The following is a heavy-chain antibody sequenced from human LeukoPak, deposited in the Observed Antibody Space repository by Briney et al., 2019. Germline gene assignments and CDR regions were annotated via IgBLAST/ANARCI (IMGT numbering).Heavy chain of an antibody. V-gene: IGHV3-30*04. Sequence: PGRSLRLSCAASGGFTFHTYSMHWVRQAPGKGLEWVAVISFDGSDKYYTDSVNGRFTVSRDNSKGTLYLQMTSLRVDDTAVYYCAIDSSEYCNSTSCYAISGMDAWGQGTTVTVSS. CDR2: ISFDGSDK. CDR1: GGFTFHTYS. CDR3: AIDSSEYCNSTSCYAISGMDA. D-gene: IGHD2-2*01. J-gene: IGHJ6*02.